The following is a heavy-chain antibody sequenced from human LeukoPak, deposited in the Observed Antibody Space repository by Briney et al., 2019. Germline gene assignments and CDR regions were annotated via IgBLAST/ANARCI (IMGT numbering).Heavy chain of an antibody. V-gene: IGHV1-2*02. J-gene: IGHJ3*02. CDR2: INPNSGGT. Sequence: ASVKVSCKASGYTFTGYYMHWVRQAPGRGLEWMGWINPNSGGTNYAQKFQGRVTMTRDTSISTAYMELSRLRSDDTAVHYCARVIGVVPAATDAFDIWGQGTMVTVSS. CDR3: ARVIGVVPAATDAFDI. D-gene: IGHD2-2*01. CDR1: GYTFTGYY.